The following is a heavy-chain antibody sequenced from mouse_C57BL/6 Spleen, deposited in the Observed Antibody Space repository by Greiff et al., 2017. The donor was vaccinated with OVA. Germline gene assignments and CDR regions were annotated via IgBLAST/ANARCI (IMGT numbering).Heavy chain of an antibody. CDR3: LRLTGPYYFDY. V-gene: IGHV6-3*01. J-gene: IGHJ2*01. CDR1: GFTFSNYW. D-gene: IGHD4-1*01. Sequence: EVMLVESGGGLVQPGGSMKLSCVASGFTFSNYWKNWVRQSPEKGLEWVAQIRLKSDNYATHYAESVKGRFTISRDDSKSSVYLQMNNLRAEDTGIYYCLRLTGPYYFDYWGQGTTLTVSS. CDR2: IRLKSDNYAT.